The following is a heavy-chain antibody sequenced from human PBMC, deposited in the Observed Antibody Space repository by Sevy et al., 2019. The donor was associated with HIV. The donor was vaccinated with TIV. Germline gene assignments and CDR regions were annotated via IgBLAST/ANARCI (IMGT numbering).Heavy chain of an antibody. CDR1: GGSISSYY. CDR3: ARIPTTYYYDSSGYYPPQGWFDP. Sequence: SETLSLTCTVSGGSISSYYWSWIRQPPGKGLEWIGYIYYSGSTNYNPSLKSRVTISVDTSKNQFSLKLSSVTTADTAVYYCARIPTTYYYDSSGYYPPQGWFDPWGQGTLVTVSS. CDR2: IYYSGST. V-gene: IGHV4-59*01. D-gene: IGHD3-22*01. J-gene: IGHJ5*02.